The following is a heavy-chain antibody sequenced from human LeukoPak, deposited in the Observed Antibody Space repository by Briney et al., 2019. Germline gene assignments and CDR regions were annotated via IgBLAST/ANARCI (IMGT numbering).Heavy chain of an antibody. V-gene: IGHV4-34*01. CDR3: ARKRWCPHCFDY. CDR2: INHSGST. J-gene: IGHJ4*02. D-gene: IGHD2-8*02. Sequence: SETLSLTCAVYGVSFSGYYWSWIRQPPGKGLEWIGEINHSGSTNYNPSLKSRVTISVDTSKNQFSLKLSSVTAADTAVYYRARKRWCPHCFDYWGQGTLVTVSS. CDR1: GVSFSGYY.